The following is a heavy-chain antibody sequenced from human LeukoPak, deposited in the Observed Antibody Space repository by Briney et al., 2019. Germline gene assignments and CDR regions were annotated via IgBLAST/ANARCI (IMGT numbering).Heavy chain of an antibody. CDR1: GCSISSSSYY. Sequence: SETLSLTCTVSGCSISSSSYYWGWLRQPPGKGLEWLGSIYYSGRTYYNPSLKSRVTISVDTSKNQFSLKLSSVTAADTAVYYCARKGDIWSGYYQTTFDYWGQGTLVTVSS. CDR3: ARKGDIWSGYYQTTFDY. J-gene: IGHJ4*02. D-gene: IGHD3-3*01. CDR2: IYYSGRT. V-gene: IGHV4-39*01.